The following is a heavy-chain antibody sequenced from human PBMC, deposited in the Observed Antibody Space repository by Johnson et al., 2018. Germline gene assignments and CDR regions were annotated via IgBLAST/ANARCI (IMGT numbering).Heavy chain of an antibody. CDR2: ISYDGSNK. Sequence: QVQLVESGGGVVQPGRSLRLSCAASGFTFSSYGMHWVRQAPGKGLEWVAVISYDGSNKYYADSVKGRFTISRDNSKNTLYLQMNSLRAEDTAVYYCAKDQSRGVSCDYWGQGTLVTVSS. J-gene: IGHJ4*02. D-gene: IGHD3-10*01. V-gene: IGHV3-30*18. CDR3: AKDQSRGVSCDY. CDR1: GFTFSSYG.